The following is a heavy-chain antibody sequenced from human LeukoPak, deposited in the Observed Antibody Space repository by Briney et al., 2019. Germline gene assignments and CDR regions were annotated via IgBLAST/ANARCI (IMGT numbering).Heavy chain of an antibody. CDR1: GFTFSTYT. J-gene: IGHJ6*03. D-gene: IGHD7-27*01. CDR3: ARDGEGTESLPFYYYYYMDV. V-gene: IGHV3-30-3*01. CDR2: ISYDGNNK. Sequence: GGSLRLSCAASGFTFSTYTMHWVRQAPGKGLEWVAFISYDGNNKYYADSVKGRFTISRDNSKNTLYLQMNSLRAEDTAVYYCARDGEGTESLPFYYYYYMDVWGKGTTVTVSS.